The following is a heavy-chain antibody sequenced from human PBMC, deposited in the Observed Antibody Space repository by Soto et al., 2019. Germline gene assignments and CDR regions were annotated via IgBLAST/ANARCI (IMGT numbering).Heavy chain of an antibody. CDR1: GFTFSSYA. J-gene: IGHJ6*02. CDR2: ISGSGGST. Sequence: EVQLLESGGGLVQPGGSLRLSCAASGFTFSSYAMSWVRQAPGKGLEWVSAISGSGGSTYYADSVKGRFTISRDNSKNTLYLQMNSVRAEDTAVYYCAKDSSKDYDFWSGYPPLGMDVWGQGTTVTVSS. CDR3: AKDSSKDYDFWSGYPPLGMDV. D-gene: IGHD3-3*01. V-gene: IGHV3-23*01.